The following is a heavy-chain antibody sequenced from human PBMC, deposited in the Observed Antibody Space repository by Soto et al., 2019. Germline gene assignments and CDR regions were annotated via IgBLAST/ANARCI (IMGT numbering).Heavy chain of an antibody. CDR3: ARGHDYGDYDRGAIDC. Sequence: GSLRLSCVASGXTFSSYSMNWVRQAPGKGLEWVSFIGGSTSNIHYADSVRGRFTISRENAKNSLYLQMNSLRDEDTAVYYCARGHDYGDYDRGAIDCWGQGTLGTVSS. CDR1: GXTFSSYS. J-gene: IGHJ4*02. CDR2: IGGSTSNI. V-gene: IGHV3-48*02. D-gene: IGHD4-17*01.